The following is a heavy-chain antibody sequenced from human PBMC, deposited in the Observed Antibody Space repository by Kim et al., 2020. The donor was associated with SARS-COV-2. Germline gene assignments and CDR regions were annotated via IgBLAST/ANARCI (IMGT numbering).Heavy chain of an antibody. D-gene: IGHD3-22*01. Sequence: GGPLRLSCATSGFTFSNAWMSWVRQAPGKGLEWVGRIKSKSDGGTTDYAAPVKGRFTISRHDSKNTLYLQMNSLKTEDTAVYYCTTTTYYYDSSAEPNDAFDIWGQGTMVTVSS. CDR1: GFTFSNAW. V-gene: IGHV3-15*01. J-gene: IGHJ3*02. CDR2: IKSKSDGGTT. CDR3: TTTTYYYDSSAEPNDAFDI.